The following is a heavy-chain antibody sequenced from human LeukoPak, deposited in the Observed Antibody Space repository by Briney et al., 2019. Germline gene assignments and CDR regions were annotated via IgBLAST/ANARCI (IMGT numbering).Heavy chain of an antibody. V-gene: IGHV3-23*01. D-gene: IGHD5-24*01. CDR1: GFTFGTYA. J-gene: IGHJ3*02. Sequence: GGSLRLSCAASGFTFGTYAMSWVRQAPGKGLEWVSAINSGGGNTYYADSVKGRFTISRDNSKNTLYLQMNGLRVEDTAVYYCAKARHGYNFAFDIWGQGTLVTVSS. CDR2: INSGGGNT. CDR3: AKARHGYNFAFDI.